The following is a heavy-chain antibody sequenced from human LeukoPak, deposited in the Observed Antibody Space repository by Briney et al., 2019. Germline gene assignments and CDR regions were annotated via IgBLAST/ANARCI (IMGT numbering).Heavy chain of an antibody. CDR3: ARTLTTAAWDY. J-gene: IGHJ4*02. V-gene: IGHV1-2*02. CDR2: ISSYSGAT. Sequence: SVRVSCKASGYTFTEYYLNWVRQAPGQGLEWMGWISSYSGATHYAQIFQGRVTMTRDTSISTAYMEVSSLRSDDSAVYFCARTLTTAAWDYWGQGTLVIVTS. D-gene: IGHD4-17*01. CDR1: GYTFTEYY.